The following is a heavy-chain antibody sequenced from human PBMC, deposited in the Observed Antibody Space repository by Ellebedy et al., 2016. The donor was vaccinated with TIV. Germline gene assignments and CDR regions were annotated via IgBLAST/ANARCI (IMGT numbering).Heavy chain of an antibody. CDR2: INQDGSDT. CDR3: ATDGSYGDYRSPTHAFVM. CDR1: RFSFRSYW. J-gene: IGHJ3*02. V-gene: IGHV3-7*01. Sequence: GESLKISCAASRFSFRSYWMTWVRQPPGKGLEWVANINQDGSDTYYVDSVRGRFTIARDNAKNSLYLQMNSLRAEDTAVYYCATDGSYGDYRSPTHAFVMWGQGTMVAVSS. D-gene: IGHD4-17*01.